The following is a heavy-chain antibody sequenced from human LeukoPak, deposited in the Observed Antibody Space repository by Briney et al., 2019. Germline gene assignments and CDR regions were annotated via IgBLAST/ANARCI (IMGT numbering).Heavy chain of an antibody. V-gene: IGHV3-23*01. J-gene: IGHJ4*02. CDR3: AKKMTITGWLYYFDY. CDR2: ISDSGDST. Sequence: GGSLRLSCAVSGFTFSSYAMSWVRQAPGRGLEWVSAISDSGDSTYYADSVKGRFTVSRDNSKNTLYLQMNSLRAEDTAEYYCAKKMTITGWLYYFDYWGQGTLVTVSS. CDR1: GFTFSSYA. D-gene: IGHD5-24*01.